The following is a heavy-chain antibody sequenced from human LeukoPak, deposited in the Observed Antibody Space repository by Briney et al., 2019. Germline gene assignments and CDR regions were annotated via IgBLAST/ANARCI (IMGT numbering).Heavy chain of an antibody. CDR3: ARDGANCSSTSCASHMDV. D-gene: IGHD2-2*01. J-gene: IGHJ6*03. V-gene: IGHV4-34*01. CDR2: IYYSGST. CDR1: GGSFSGYY. Sequence: SETLSLTCAVYGGSFSGYYWSWIRQPPGKGLEWIGSIYYSGSTYYNPSLKSRVTISVDTSKNQFSLKLSSVTAADTAVYYCARDGANCSSTSCASHMDVWGKGTTVTVSS.